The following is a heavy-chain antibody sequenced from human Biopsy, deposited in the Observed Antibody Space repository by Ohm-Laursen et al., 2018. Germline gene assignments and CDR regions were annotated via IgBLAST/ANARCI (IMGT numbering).Heavy chain of an antibody. Sequence: SDTLSLTCTVSGGSISESSWSWIRQAPGKGLEWIGYISYSRDPNYNPSLKSRITISVDTSKNQFSLKLTSVTAADTAVYYCAKHGSGWTGDDAFHIWGRGTMVTASS. D-gene: IGHD6-19*01. J-gene: IGHJ3*02. CDR2: ISYSRDP. V-gene: IGHV4-59*08. CDR3: AKHGSGWTGDDAFHI. CDR1: GGSISESS.